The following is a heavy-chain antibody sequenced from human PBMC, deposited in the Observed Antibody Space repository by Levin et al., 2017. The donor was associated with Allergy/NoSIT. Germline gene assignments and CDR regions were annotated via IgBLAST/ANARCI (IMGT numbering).Heavy chain of an antibody. D-gene: IGHD3-10*01. Sequence: LSLTCAASGFTFSASSMHWVRQAPGKGLEWVAVLSYDGSDKYYADSVKGRFTVSRDNSKNTLHLQMSSLGADDTAVYYCAKVGWFGELVGGSFEYWGQGTLVTVSS. CDR1: GFTFSASS. J-gene: IGHJ4*02. CDR2: LSYDGSDK. V-gene: IGHV3-30-3*01. CDR3: AKVGWFGELVGGSFEY.